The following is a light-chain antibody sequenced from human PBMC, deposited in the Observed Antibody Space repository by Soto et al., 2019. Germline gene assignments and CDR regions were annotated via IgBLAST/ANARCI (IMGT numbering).Light chain of an antibody. V-gene: IGLV2-11*01. CDR3: CSYAGSYSVV. CDR2: DVS. CDR1: SSDVGGYNY. J-gene: IGLJ2*01. Sequence: QSVLTQPRSVSGSPGQSVTISCTGTSSDVGGYNYVSWYQQHPGKAPKLMIYDVSKRPSGVPDRFSGSKSGNTASLTISWLQAEDEADYYCCSYAGSYSVVFGGGTKLTVL.